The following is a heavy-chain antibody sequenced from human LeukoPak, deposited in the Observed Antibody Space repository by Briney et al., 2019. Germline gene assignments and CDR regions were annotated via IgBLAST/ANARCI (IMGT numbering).Heavy chain of an antibody. CDR3: ARQYGGNARDWFDP. J-gene: IGHJ5*02. CDR2: IYYSGST. V-gene: IGHV4-59*08. D-gene: IGHD4-23*01. Sequence: PSETLSLTCTVSGGSISSYYWSWIRQPPGNGLEWIGYIYYSGSTNYNPSLKSRVTISVDTSKSQFSLKLSSVTAADTAVYYCARQYGGNARDWFDPWGQGTLVTVSS. CDR1: GGSISSYY.